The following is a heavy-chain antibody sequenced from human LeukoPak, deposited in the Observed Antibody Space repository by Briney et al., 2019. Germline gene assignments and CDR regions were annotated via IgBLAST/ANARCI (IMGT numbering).Heavy chain of an antibody. CDR1: GYSISSGYY. V-gene: IGHV4-38-2*02. D-gene: IGHD2-15*01. J-gene: IGHJ4*02. Sequence: SETLSLTCTVSGYSISSGYYWGWIRQPPGKGLEWIGSIYHSGSTYYNPSLKSRVTISVDTSKNPFSLKLSSVTAADTAVYYCASLVAASDFDYWGQGTLVTISS. CDR2: IYHSGST. CDR3: ASLVAASDFDY.